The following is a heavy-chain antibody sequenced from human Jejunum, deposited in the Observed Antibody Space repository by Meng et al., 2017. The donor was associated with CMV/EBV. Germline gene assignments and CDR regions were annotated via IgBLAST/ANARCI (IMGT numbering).Heavy chain of an antibody. Sequence: QPQLQEAGPGLVKPSETLSLICSVSGDSISSGSYYWAWIRQPPGKGLEWIGSIYYSGSTYRNPSLKSRVTISVDTSKNQFSLKLSSVTAADTAIYYCARDLAPLYDSSGFSLGQGTLVTVSS. V-gene: IGHV4-39*07. J-gene: IGHJ5*02. CDR1: GDSISSGSYY. CDR2: IYYSGST. CDR3: ARDLAPLYDSSGFS. D-gene: IGHD3-22*01.